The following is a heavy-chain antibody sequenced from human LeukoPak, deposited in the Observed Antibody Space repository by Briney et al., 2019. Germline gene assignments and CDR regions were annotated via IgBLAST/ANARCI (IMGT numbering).Heavy chain of an antibody. CDR1: GYTFTYFG. V-gene: IGHV1-18*01. CDR2: ISTYNGNA. D-gene: IGHD1-26*01. Sequence: ASVKVSCKTSGYTFTYFGITWVRQAPGQGLEWMGWISTYNGNAKYAQNLQGRVTMTTDTSTSTANMELRSLRSDDTAVYYCARDQRGGSYYYYYYMDVWGKGTTVTVSS. CDR3: ARDQRGGSYYYYYYMDV. J-gene: IGHJ6*03.